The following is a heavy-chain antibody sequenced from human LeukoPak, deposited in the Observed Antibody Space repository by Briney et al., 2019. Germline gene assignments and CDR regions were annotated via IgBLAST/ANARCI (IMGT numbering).Heavy chain of an antibody. CDR2: ISYDGSNK. J-gene: IGHJ6*02. Sequence: GGSLRLSCAASGFTFSSYAMHWVRQAPGKGLEWVAVISYDGSNKYYADSVKGRFTISRDNSKNTLYLQMNSLRAEDTAVYYCARALVRGVVYYYYYYGMDVWGQGTTVTVSS. CDR3: ARALVRGVVYYYYYYGMDV. V-gene: IGHV3-30-3*01. CDR1: GFTFSSYA. D-gene: IGHD3-10*01.